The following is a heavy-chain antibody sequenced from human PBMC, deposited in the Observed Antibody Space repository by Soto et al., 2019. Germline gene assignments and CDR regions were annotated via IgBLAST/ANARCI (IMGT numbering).Heavy chain of an antibody. CDR1: GFALSGYG. V-gene: IGHV3-30*18. J-gene: IGHJ4*02. Sequence: QPGGSLRLSCAASGFALSGYGMHWVRQAPGKGLEWVAVISNDGRNKYYADSVRGRFTISRDNSKNTLDLQVSSLRPEDTAVYYCAKERVSEHNSGWTQVHWGPGTLVTVSS. CDR3: AKERVSEHNSGWTQVH. CDR2: ISNDGRNK. D-gene: IGHD6-19*01.